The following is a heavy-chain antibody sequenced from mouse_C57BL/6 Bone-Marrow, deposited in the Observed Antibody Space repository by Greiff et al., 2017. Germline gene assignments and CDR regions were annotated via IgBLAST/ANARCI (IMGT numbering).Heavy chain of an antibody. Sequence: VQLQQSGAELVKPGASVKISCKASGYAFRSYWMNWVKQRPGKGLEWIGQIYPGDGDTNYNGKFKGKATLTADKSSSTAYMQLSSLTSEDSAVYFCARRLRRHAMDNWGQGTSVTVSS. CDR2: IYPGDGDT. J-gene: IGHJ4*01. V-gene: IGHV1-80*01. CDR1: GYAFRSYW. D-gene: IGHD2-4*01. CDR3: ARRLRRHAMDN.